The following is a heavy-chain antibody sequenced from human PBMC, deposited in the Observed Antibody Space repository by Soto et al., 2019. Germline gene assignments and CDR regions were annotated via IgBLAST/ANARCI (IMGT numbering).Heavy chain of an antibody. Sequence: PGGSLRLSCEASGFTLSSHWMNWVRQAPGKGLVWVSRIDSDGGSITYADSVKGRFSISRDNAKNTLYLQMNSLRAEDTAVYYCAREVSSGWLFDYWGQGTLVTVSS. J-gene: IGHJ4*02. CDR2: IDSDGGSI. CDR3: AREVSSGWLFDY. D-gene: IGHD6-19*01. CDR1: GFTLSSHW. V-gene: IGHV3-74*01.